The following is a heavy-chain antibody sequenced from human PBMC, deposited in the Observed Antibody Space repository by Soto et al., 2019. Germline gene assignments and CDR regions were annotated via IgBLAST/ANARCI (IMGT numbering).Heavy chain of an antibody. Sequence: GGSLRLSCAASGFTFSSYEMNWVRQAPGKGLEWVSYISSSGSTIYYADSVKGRFTISRDNAKNSLYLQMNSLRAEDTAVYYCARSSPYYYYGMDVWGQGTTVTVSS. CDR3: ARSSPYYYYGMDV. V-gene: IGHV3-48*03. D-gene: IGHD2-2*01. CDR1: GFTFSSYE. CDR2: ISSSGSTI. J-gene: IGHJ6*02.